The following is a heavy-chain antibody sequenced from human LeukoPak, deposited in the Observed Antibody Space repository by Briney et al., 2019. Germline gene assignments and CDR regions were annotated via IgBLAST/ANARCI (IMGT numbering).Heavy chain of an antibody. V-gene: IGHV3-48*02. D-gene: IGHD4-23*01. CDR3: ARDQAVAPRVPWYFDL. J-gene: IGHJ2*01. CDR1: GFTFSSYS. CDR2: ISSSSSNI. Sequence: GGSLRLSCVASGFTFSSYSINWVRQAPGKGLEWVSYISSSSSNIYYAEPVKGRFTISRDNAKNSLYLQMNSLRDEDTAVYYCARDQAVAPRVPWYFDLWGRGTLVTVSS.